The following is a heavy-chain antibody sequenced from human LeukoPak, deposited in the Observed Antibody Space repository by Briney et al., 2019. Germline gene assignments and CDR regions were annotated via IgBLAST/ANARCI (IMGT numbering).Heavy chain of an antibody. J-gene: IGHJ4*02. CDR2: ISYDGSNK. CDR1: GFTFSSYA. Sequence: GRSLRLSCAASGFTFSSYAMHWVRQAPGKGLEWVAVISYDGSNKYYADSVKGRFTISRDNSKNTLYLQMNSLRAEDTAVYYCARGENYYDSSATWGGYFDYWGQGTLVTVSS. CDR3: ARGENYYDSSATWGGYFDY. D-gene: IGHD3-22*01. V-gene: IGHV3-30-3*01.